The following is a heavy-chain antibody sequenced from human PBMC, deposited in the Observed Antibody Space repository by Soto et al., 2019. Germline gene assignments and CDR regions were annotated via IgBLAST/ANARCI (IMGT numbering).Heavy chain of an antibody. J-gene: IGHJ6*02. Sequence: GGSLRLSCAASGFTFSSYAMHWVRQAPGKGPEWVAVISYDGSNKYYADSVKGRFTISRDNSKNTLYLQMNSLRAEDTAVYYCARDLEPDIVVVPAAGMDVWGQGTTVTVSS. D-gene: IGHD2-2*01. CDR1: GFTFSSYA. CDR3: ARDLEPDIVVVPAAGMDV. V-gene: IGHV3-30-3*01. CDR2: ISYDGSNK.